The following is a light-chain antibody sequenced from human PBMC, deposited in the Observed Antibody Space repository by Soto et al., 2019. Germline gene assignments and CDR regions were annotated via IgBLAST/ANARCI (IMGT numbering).Light chain of an antibody. J-gene: IGLJ1*01. CDR2: DVT. CDR3: SSFTSSMTNV. CDR1: SSDVGGYNS. Sequence: QSALTQPASVSGSPGQSMTISCTGTSSDVGGYNSVSWYQQHPGKAPKLILYDVTDRPSGVSYRFSGSKSGNTASLTISGLQAADEADYFCSSFTSSMTNVFGSGTQLTVL. V-gene: IGLV2-14*01.